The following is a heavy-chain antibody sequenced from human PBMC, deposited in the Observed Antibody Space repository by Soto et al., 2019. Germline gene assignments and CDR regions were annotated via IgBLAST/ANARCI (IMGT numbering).Heavy chain of an antibody. CDR3: ARLGGYPYYGMDV. J-gene: IGHJ6*02. D-gene: IGHD1-26*01. V-gene: IGHV4-39*01. CDR1: GGSISSRSYY. Sequence: PSETLSLTCTVSGGSISSRSYYWGWIRQPPGKGLEWIGSIYYSGSTYYNPSLKSRVTISVDTSKNQFSLKLSSVTAADTAVYYCARLGGYPYYGMDVWGQGTTVTVSS. CDR2: IYYSGST.